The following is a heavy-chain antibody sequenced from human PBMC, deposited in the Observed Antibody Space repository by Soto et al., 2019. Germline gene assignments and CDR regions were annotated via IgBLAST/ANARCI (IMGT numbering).Heavy chain of an antibody. D-gene: IGHD2-15*01. Sequence: PSETLSLTCAVSGFFISSGNYWGWIRKPPGKGLEWIGSIFHGGNTYYNPSLKSRVTISVDMSKNQFSLKLNSVTAADTAVYYCARARWYDASDVWGQGTVVTVSS. J-gene: IGHJ3*01. CDR2: IFHGGNT. CDR1: GFFISSGNY. V-gene: IGHV4-38-2*01. CDR3: ARARWYDASDV.